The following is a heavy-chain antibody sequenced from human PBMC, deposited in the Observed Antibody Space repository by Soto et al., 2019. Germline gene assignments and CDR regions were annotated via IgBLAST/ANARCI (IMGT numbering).Heavy chain of an antibody. Sequence: PSETLSLTCAVYGGSFSGYYWSWIRQPPGKGLEWIGEINHSGSTNYNPSLKSRVTISVDTSKNQFSLKLSSVTAADTAVYYCARADIWLHYWGQGTLVTVSS. CDR1: GGSFSGYY. V-gene: IGHV4-34*01. D-gene: IGHD5-18*01. CDR2: INHSGST. J-gene: IGHJ4*02. CDR3: ARADIWLHY.